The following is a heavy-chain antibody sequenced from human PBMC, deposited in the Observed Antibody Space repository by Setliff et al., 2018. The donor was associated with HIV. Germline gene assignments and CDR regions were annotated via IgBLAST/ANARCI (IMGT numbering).Heavy chain of an antibody. CDR3: ARGPGWPNWFDP. J-gene: IGHJ5*02. CDR1: GGSISSGSYY. Sequence: PSETLSLTCTVSGGSISSGSYYWSWIRQPAGKGLEWIGHIYTSGSTNYNPSLKSRVNISVDTSKNQFSLKLSSVTAADTAVYYCARGPGWPNWFDPWGQGTLVTVSS. D-gene: IGHD6-19*01. V-gene: IGHV4-61*09. CDR2: IYTSGST.